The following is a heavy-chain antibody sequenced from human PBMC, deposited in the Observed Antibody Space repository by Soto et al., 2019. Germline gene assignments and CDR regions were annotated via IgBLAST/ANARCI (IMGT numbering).Heavy chain of an antibody. CDR3: AREGPDYIFDY. V-gene: IGHV1-18*01. Sequence: ASVKVSCKASGYTFTNYGINWVRQAPGQGLEWMGWISAYNGNTNYAQKSQGRVTMTTDTSTSTAYMELRSLRSDDTAVYYCAREGPDYIFDYWGQGTPVTVSS. D-gene: IGHD4-4*01. CDR1: GYTFTNYG. CDR2: ISAYNGNT. J-gene: IGHJ4*02.